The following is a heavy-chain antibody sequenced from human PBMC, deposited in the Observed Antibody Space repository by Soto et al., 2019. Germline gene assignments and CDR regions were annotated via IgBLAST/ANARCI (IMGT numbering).Heavy chain of an antibody. Sequence: EVQLVESGGGLVQPGGSLRLSCAASGFTFSSYSMNWVRQAPGKGLEWVSYISSSSSTIYYADSVKGRFTISRDNAKNSLYLQMNSLRDEDTAVYYCARGGPIQLWQRWFDPWGRGTLVTVSS. J-gene: IGHJ5*02. CDR1: GFTFSSYS. D-gene: IGHD5-18*01. V-gene: IGHV3-48*02. CDR2: ISSSSSTI. CDR3: ARGGPIQLWQRWFDP.